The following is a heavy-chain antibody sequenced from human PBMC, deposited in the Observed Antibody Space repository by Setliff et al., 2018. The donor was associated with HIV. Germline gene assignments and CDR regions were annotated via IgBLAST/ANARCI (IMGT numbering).Heavy chain of an antibody. CDR1: GFSVSFSF. CDR2: IYSGGST. Sequence: LRLSCAASGFSVSFSFMSWVRQAPGKGLEWVSIIYSGGSTYYADSVKGRFTISRDDSKNTLYLQMNSLRVEDTAVYYCARQRAFDYWGQGTLVTVSS. CDR3: ARQRAFDY. V-gene: IGHV3-53*05. J-gene: IGHJ4*02.